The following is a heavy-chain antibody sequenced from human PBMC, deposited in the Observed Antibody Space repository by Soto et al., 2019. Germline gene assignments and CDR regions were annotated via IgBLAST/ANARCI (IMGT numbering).Heavy chain of an antibody. J-gene: IGHJ6*03. CDR2: IYYSGST. V-gene: IGHV4-39*01. D-gene: IGHD2-21*02. CDR1: GGSISSSSYY. Sequence: SETLSLTCTVSGGSISSSSYYWGWIRQPPGKGLEWIGSIYYSGSTYYNPSLKSRVTISVDTSKNQFSLKLSSVTAADTAVYYCARHYPDGDAPNYYYYYMDVWGKGTTVT. CDR3: ARHYPDGDAPNYYYYYMDV.